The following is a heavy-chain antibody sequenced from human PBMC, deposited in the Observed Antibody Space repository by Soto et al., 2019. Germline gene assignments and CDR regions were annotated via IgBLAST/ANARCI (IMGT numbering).Heavy chain of an antibody. V-gene: IGHV4-59*05. D-gene: IGHD3-22*01. Sequence: PSETLSLTCTVSGGSISSYYWSWIRQPPGKGLEWIGSIYYSGSTYYNPSLKSRVTISVDTSKNQFSLKLSSVTAADTAVYYCARPTHDSSGYYPKYYFAYWGQGTLVTVSS. J-gene: IGHJ4*02. CDR2: IYYSGST. CDR3: ARPTHDSSGYYPKYYFAY. CDR1: GGSISSYY.